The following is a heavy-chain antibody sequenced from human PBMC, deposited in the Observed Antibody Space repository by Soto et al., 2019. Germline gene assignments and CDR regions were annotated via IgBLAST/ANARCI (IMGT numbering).Heavy chain of an antibody. Sequence: EVQLVESGGGLVQPGGSLRLSCAASGFTVSSSYISWVRQAPGQRLEWVSTIYSSGSTYYADSVRGRFTISRDDWKNTLNLQMNSLCVDDTAGYYCTGAASGSCWWSPGSFESWGQGTLVTVAS. CDR3: TGAASGSCWWSPGSFES. D-gene: IGHD6-19*01. J-gene: IGHJ5*01. CDR2: IYSSGST. CDR1: GFTVSSSY. V-gene: IGHV3-66*01.